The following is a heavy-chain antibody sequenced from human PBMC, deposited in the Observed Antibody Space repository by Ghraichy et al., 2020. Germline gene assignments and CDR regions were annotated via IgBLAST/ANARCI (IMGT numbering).Heavy chain of an antibody. Sequence: SVKVSCKASGGTFSSYAISWVRQAPGQGLEWMGGIIPIFGTANYAQKFQGRVTITADESTSTAYMELSSLRSEDTAVYYCASNRYYYDSSGPVYYFDYWGQGTLVTVSS. J-gene: IGHJ4*02. D-gene: IGHD3-22*01. CDR1: GGTFSSYA. CDR3: ASNRYYYDSSGPVYYFDY. CDR2: IIPIFGTA. V-gene: IGHV1-69*13.